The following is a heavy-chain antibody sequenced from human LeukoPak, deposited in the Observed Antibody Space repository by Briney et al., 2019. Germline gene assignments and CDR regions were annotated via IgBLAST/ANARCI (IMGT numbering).Heavy chain of an antibody. CDR2: ISSSSSYI. J-gene: IGHJ6*02. CDR3: ARDPSYDFWSGSHYNYGMDV. CDR1: GFTFSSYS. V-gene: IGHV3-21*01. Sequence: GGSLRLSCAASGFTFSSYSMNWVRQAPGKGLEWVSSISSSSSYIYYADSVKGRSTISRDNAKNSLYLQMNSLRAEDTAVYYCARDPSYDFWSGSHYNYGMDVWGQGTTVTVSS. D-gene: IGHD3-3*01.